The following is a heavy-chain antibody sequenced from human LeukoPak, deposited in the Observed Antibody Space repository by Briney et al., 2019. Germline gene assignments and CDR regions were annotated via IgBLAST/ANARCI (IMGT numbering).Heavy chain of an antibody. V-gene: IGHV4-38-2*02. CDR1: GYSLSSGYY. D-gene: IGHD3-9*01. J-gene: IGHJ5*02. Sequence: SETLSLTCTVSGYSLSSGYYWGWIRQPPGKGLEWIGSIYHSGSTYYNPSLKSRVTISVDTSKNQFSLKLSSVTAADTAVYYCARDPRGYDILTGYTTRWFDPWGQGTLVTVSS. CDR3: ARDPRGYDILTGYTTRWFDP. CDR2: IYHSGST.